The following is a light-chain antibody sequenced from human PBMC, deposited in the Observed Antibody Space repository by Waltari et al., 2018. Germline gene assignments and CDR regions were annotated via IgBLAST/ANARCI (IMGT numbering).Light chain of an antibody. Sequence: DIVMTQTPLSLPVTLGEPASISCRSSQSLVYSDGYTYLDWYLQKPGQSPQLLMYLVSKRASGVPDKFSGSGSGTDFTLKISRVEAEDVGVYYCLQTLRSPYSFGQGTKVEIK. CDR2: LVS. J-gene: IGKJ2*03. V-gene: IGKV2-40*01. CDR3: LQTLRSPYS. CDR1: QSLVYSDGYTY.